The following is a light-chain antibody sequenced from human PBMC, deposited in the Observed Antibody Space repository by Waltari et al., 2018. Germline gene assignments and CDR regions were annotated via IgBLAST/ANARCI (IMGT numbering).Light chain of an antibody. Sequence: QSALTQPRSVFGSPGQSVTISCTGTSSDVGRYNYVSWYQHHPGKAPQLMIYDVTKRPSGVPDRFSGSKSGNTASLTISVLQAEDEADYYCCSYAGGVVFGGGTKLTVL. V-gene: IGLV2-11*01. CDR1: SSDVGRYNY. CDR3: CSYAGGVV. J-gene: IGLJ2*01. CDR2: DVT.